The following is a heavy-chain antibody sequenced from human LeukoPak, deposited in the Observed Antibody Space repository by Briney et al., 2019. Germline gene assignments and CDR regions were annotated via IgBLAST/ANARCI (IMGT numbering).Heavy chain of an antibody. V-gene: IGHV4-59*01. Sequence: SGTLSLTCTVSGASISSSYWSWIRQPPGKRLEWIGYIYYNGNTNSNPSLKSRVTISVDTSKNRFSLKLSSVTAADTAIYYCVRGNYDNRGYSNAFDIWGQGTMVTVSS. D-gene: IGHD3-22*01. CDR3: VRGNYDNRGYSNAFDI. J-gene: IGHJ3*02. CDR2: IYYNGNT. CDR1: GASISSSY.